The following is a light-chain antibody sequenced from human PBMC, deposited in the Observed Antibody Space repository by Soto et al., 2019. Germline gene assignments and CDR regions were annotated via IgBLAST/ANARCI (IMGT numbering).Light chain of an antibody. CDR3: QQYNDNWPT. CDR1: QSVGRN. Sequence: DILMTQSPATLSVSPWERATLSCRASQSVGRNLAWYQHKPGQSPRLLIYGASNRATGFPARFSASGSGTEFTLTVNGLQSEDFAVYYCQQYNDNWPTFGQGTKVDI. CDR2: GAS. V-gene: IGKV3-15*01. J-gene: IGKJ1*01.